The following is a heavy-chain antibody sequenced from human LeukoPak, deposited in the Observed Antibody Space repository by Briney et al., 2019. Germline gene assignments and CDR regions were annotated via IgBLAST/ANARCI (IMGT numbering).Heavy chain of an antibody. CDR3: AKFAYYYDSSGYSDY. Sequence: AGGSLRLSCAASGFTFSSYGMHWVRQAPGKGLEWVAVISYDGSNKYYADSVKGRFTISRDNSKNTLYLQMNSLRAEDTAVYYCAKFAYYYDSSGYSDYWGQGTLVTVSS. CDR2: ISYDGSNK. J-gene: IGHJ4*02. CDR1: GFTFSSYG. V-gene: IGHV3-30*18. D-gene: IGHD3-22*01.